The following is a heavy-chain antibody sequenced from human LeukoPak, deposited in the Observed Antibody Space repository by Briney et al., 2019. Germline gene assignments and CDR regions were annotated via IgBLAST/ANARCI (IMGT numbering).Heavy chain of an antibody. CDR3: ARDQRSYFTGSGSYYKVGRLDF. D-gene: IGHD3-10*01. J-gene: IGHJ4*02. CDR1: ADCISNYL. CDR2: IIPMLETT. V-gene: IGHV1-69*13. Sequence: ASVKVSCKSSADCISNYLITWLRQAPGQGLEWVGGIIPMLETTHYAQRFKGRVTMTADESTDTAYMELSDLTFEDTAIYYCARDQRSYFTGSGSYYKVGRLDFWGQGTLITVSS.